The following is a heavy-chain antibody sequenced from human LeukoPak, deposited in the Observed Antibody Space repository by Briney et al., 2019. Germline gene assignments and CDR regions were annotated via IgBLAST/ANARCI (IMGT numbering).Heavy chain of an antibody. CDR3: ARMIVGVPAAMVGWFDP. J-gene: IGHJ5*02. V-gene: IGHV5-51*01. CDR1: GYSFTSYW. D-gene: IGHD2-2*01. CDR2: IYPGDSDT. Sequence: GESLKISCKGSGYSFTSYWIGWVRQMPGKGLEWMGIIYPGDSDTRYSPSFQGQVTISADKSISTSYLQWSSLKASDTAMYYCARMIVGVPAAMVGWFDPWGQGTLVTVSS.